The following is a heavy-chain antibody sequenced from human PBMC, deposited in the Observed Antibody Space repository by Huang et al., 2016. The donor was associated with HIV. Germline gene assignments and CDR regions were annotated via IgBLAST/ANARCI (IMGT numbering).Heavy chain of an antibody. CDR2: ILNDGNND. Sequence: QVRLVESGGGVVQPGASLTLSCSASGFPFSAYGMDWVRQAPGKGVDWLSFILNDGNNDSLIGSVKGQITISRDNSNNTLYLRMNSLRPEETAVYYCVKERGSSRARSSFDFWGQGTSVIVSS. CDR3: VKERGSSRARSSFDF. V-gene: IGHV3-30*02. CDR1: GFPFSAYG. J-gene: IGHJ3*01. D-gene: IGHD6-13*01.